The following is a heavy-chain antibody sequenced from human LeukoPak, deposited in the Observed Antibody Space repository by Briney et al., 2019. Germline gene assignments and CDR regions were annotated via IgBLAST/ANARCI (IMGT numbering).Heavy chain of an antibody. CDR2: MNPTSGHT. CDR3: ARSPVGVRKKHDL. J-gene: IGHJ5*02. CDR1: GYTFTSYD. Sequence: GASVKVSCKASGYTFTSYDINWVRQAPGQGLEWMGWMNPTSGHTGYVQKFQGRITMTRDTSVSTAYMELNSLTSEDTAVYYCARSPVGVRKKHDLWGQGTLVIASS. V-gene: IGHV1-8*01. D-gene: IGHD3-10*01.